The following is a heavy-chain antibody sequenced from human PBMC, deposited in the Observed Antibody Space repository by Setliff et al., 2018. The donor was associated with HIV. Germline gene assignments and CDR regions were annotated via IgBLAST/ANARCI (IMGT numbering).Heavy chain of an antibody. CDR3: AKDPSITMTIVIITPSFDI. V-gene: IGHV3-30*02. Sequence: GGSLRLSCAASGFLFSRYAMHWVRQAPGKGLEWVALIRSDVNGEDYRDSVRGRFTISRDNSKNTLYLQMNSLRAEDTAVYYCAKDPSITMTIVIITPSFDIWGQGTMVTVSS. CDR1: GFLFSRYA. D-gene: IGHD3-22*01. CDR2: IRSDVNGE. J-gene: IGHJ3*02.